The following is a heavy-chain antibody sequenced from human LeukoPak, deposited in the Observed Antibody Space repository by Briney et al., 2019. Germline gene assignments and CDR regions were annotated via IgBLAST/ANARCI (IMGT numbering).Heavy chain of an antibody. CDR1: GFTFSSYA. CDR2: ISGSGGST. J-gene: IGHJ4*02. Sequence: QPGGSLRLSCAASGFTFSSYAMSWVRQAPGKELEWVSAISGSGGSTYYADSVKGRFTISRDNSKNTLYLQMNSLRAEDTAVYSCAKDCRVHGGAYDYWGQGTLVTVSS. V-gene: IGHV3-23*01. CDR3: AKDCRVHGGAYDY. D-gene: IGHD2-15*01.